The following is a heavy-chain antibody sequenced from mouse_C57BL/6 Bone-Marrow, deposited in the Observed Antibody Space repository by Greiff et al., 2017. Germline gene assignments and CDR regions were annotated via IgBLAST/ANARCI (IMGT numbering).Heavy chain of an antibody. V-gene: IGHV1-55*01. D-gene: IGHD1-1*01. Sequence: VQLQQSGAELVKPGASVKMSCKASGYTFTSYWITWVKQRPGQGLEWIGDIYPGSGSTNYNEKFKSKATLTVDTSSSTAYMQLSSLTSEDSAVYYCARKRNYYGSSYEDYAMDYWGQGTSVTVSS. CDR2: IYPGSGST. J-gene: IGHJ4*01. CDR1: GYTFTSYW. CDR3: ARKRNYYGSSYEDYAMDY.